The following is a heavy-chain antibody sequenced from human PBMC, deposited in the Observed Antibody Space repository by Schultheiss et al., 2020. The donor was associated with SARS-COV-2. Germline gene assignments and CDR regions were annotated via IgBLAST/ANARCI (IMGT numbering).Heavy chain of an antibody. Sequence: GESLKISCKTSGYTFTGYYVHWVRQAPGQGLEWMGWINPNSGGTYYSQKFQGRVTMTRDTSISTAYMELSRLRSDDTAVYFCARALTELPAYYYYYIDVWGKGTTVTVSS. J-gene: IGHJ6*03. V-gene: IGHV1-2*02. CDR3: ARALTELPAYYYYYIDV. CDR2: INPNSGGT. CDR1: GYTFTGYY. D-gene: IGHD1-7*01.